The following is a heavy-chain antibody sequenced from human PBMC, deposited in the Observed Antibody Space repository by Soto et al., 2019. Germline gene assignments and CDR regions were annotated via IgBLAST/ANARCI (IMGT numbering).Heavy chain of an antibody. V-gene: IGHV4-59*01. J-gene: IGHJ4*02. CDR2: IYYSGST. D-gene: IGHD5-18*01. Sequence: QVQLQESGPGLVKPSETLSLTCTVSGGSISSYYWSWIRQPPGKGLEWIGYIYYSGSTNYNPSLKSRVTISVDTSKNQFSLKLSSVTAADTAVYYCARGPGYSYKCYLDYWGQGTLVTVSS. CDR1: GGSISSYY. CDR3: ARGPGYSYKCYLDY.